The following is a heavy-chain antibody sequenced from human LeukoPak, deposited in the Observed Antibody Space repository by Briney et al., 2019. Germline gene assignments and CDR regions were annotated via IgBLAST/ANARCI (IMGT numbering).Heavy chain of an antibody. Sequence: ASVKVSCKASGGTFSSYAISGVRQAPGQGLEWMGGIIPIFGTANYAQKFQGRVTITADESTSTAYMELSSLRSEDTAVYYCAREGSFPMFSMDVWGQGTTVTVSS. D-gene: IGHD1-26*01. CDR3: AREGSFPMFSMDV. CDR1: GGTFSSYA. CDR2: IIPIFGTA. V-gene: IGHV1-69*13. J-gene: IGHJ6*02.